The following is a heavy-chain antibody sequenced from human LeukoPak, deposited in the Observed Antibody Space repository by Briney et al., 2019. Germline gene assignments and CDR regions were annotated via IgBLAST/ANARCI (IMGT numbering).Heavy chain of an antibody. J-gene: IGHJ3*02. CDR1: GLTFSSYA. Sequence: AGGSLRLSCAASGLTFSSYAMHWVRQAPGKGLEWVTVISYDGSNKYYADSVKGRFTISRDNSKNTLYLQMNSLRAEDTAVYYCVRDLGSSSWYIRGAFDIWGQGTMVTVSS. CDR2: ISYDGSNK. D-gene: IGHD6-13*01. CDR3: VRDLGSSSWYIRGAFDI. V-gene: IGHV3-30-3*01.